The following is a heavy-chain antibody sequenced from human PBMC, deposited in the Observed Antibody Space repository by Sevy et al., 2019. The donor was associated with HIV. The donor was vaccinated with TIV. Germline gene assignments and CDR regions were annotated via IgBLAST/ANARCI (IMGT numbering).Heavy chain of an antibody. V-gene: IGHV1-3*01. CDR1: GYTFTSYA. J-gene: IGHJ6*03. D-gene: IGHD1-26*01. CDR3: ARVGATTSYYYYMDV. Sequence: ASVKVSCKASGYTFTSYAMHWVRQAPGQRLEWMGWINAGNGNTKYSQKFQGRVTITRDTSASTAYMELSSLRSEDTAVYYCARVGATTSYYYYMDVWDKGTTVTVSS. CDR2: INAGNGNT.